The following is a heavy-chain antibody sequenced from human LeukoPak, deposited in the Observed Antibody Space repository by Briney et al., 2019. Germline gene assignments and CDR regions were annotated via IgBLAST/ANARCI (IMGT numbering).Heavy chain of an antibody. Sequence: SETLSLTCTVSGYSISSGYYWGWIRQPPGKGLEWIGNIYHSGSTYYNPSLKSRVTISVDTSKNQFSLKLSSVTAADTAVYYCARVGYGMGMDVWGKGTTVTVSS. D-gene: IGHD2-15*01. CDR3: ARVGYGMGMDV. CDR2: IYHSGST. V-gene: IGHV4-38-2*02. J-gene: IGHJ6*03. CDR1: GYSISSGYY.